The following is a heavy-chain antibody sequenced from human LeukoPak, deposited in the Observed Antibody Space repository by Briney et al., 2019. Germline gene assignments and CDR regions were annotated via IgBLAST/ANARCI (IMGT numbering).Heavy chain of an antibody. D-gene: IGHD3-22*01. CDR2: ISAYNGNT. CDR3: ARGPTAHYYDSSGYQNWFDP. V-gene: IGHV1-18*01. J-gene: IGHJ5*02. Sequence: ASVKVSCKASGYTFTTYGISWVRQAPGQGLEWMGWISAYNGNTNYAQTLQGRVTMTTDTSTSTAYMELRSLRSDDTAVYYCARGPTAHYYDSSGYQNWFDPWGQGTLVTVSS. CDR1: GYTFTTYG.